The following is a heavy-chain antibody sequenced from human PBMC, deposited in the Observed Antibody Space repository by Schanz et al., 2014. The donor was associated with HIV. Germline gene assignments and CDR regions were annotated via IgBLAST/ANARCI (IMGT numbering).Heavy chain of an antibody. D-gene: IGHD6-19*01. J-gene: IGHJ3*01. CDR3: AREGESSGRAGLFDL. CDR2: TSHDGFSK. CDR1: GFTFSSSG. V-gene: IGHV3-30*19. Sequence: VQVVESGGGVVQPGRSLRLSCAASGFTFSSSGMHWVRQAPGKGLEWVAGTSHDGFSKYFADSVKGRFAISREDSKNTVHLQMDSLRPEDTAVYYCAREGESSGRAGLFDLWGQGAMVTVSS.